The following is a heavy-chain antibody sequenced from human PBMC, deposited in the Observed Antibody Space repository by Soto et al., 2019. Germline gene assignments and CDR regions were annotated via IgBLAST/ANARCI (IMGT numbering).Heavy chain of an antibody. CDR1: GFTFSSYG. CDR2: IWYDGSNK. V-gene: IGHV3-33*01. D-gene: IGHD2-21*02. Sequence: AGGSLRLSCAASGFTFSSYGLHWGRPAPGKGLEWVAVIWYDGSNKYYADSVKGRFTISRDNSKNTLYLQMNSLRAEDTAVYYCARVNGGDQDYWGQGTLVTVSS. CDR3: ARVNGGDQDY. J-gene: IGHJ4*02.